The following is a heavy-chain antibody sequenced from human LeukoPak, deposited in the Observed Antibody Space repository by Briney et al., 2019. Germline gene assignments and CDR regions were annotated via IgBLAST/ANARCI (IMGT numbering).Heavy chain of an antibody. D-gene: IGHD3-3*01. J-gene: IGHJ4*02. Sequence: XIRQPPGKGLEWIGEINHSGSTNYNPSLKSRVTISVDTSKNQFSLKLSSVTAADTAVYYCARGKGRFLDYWGQGTLVTVSS. CDR3: ARGKGRFLDY. CDR2: INHSGST. V-gene: IGHV4-34*01.